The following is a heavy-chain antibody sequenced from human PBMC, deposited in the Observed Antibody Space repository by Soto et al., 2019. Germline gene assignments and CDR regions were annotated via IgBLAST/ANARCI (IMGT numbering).Heavy chain of an antibody. D-gene: IGHD4-17*01. J-gene: IGHJ6*02. V-gene: IGHV3-48*03. CDR3: ARDAYGDPYYYYAMDV. CDR1: GFTFSSYE. CDR2: ISVSGSAM. Sequence: EVQLVESGGGLVQPGGSLRLSCAASGFTFSSYEMTWVRQAPGKGLECVSYISVSGSAMYYVDSVKGRFTISRDNAKNSLYLQMDSLRAEDTAVYFCARDAYGDPYYYYAMDVWGQGTTVTVSS.